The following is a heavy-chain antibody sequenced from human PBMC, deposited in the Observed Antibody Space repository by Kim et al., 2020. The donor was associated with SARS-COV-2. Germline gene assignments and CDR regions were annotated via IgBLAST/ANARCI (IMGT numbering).Heavy chain of an antibody. Sequence: ATAYAASVKGRITIARDDSKKTAYLQRNSLKIEDTAVYYCTRLGGELSDYWGQGTLVTVSS. CDR3: TRLGGELSDY. J-gene: IGHJ4*02. D-gene: IGHD3-16*02. V-gene: IGHV3-73*01. CDR2: AT.